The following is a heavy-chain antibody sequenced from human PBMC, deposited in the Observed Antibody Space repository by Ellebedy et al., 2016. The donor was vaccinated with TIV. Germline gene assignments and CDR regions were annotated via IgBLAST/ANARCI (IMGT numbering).Heavy chain of an antibody. J-gene: IGHJ4*02. V-gene: IGHV4-59*12. Sequence: SETLSLTCTVSGGSISSYYWSWIRQPPGKGLEWIGYIFYSGRTYYNPSLKSRVTISVDTSKNQFSLKLSSVTAADTAVYYCARGGRRWFSDDWGQGTLVTVSS. D-gene: IGHD4-23*01. CDR2: IFYSGRT. CDR1: GGSISSYY. CDR3: ARGGRRWFSDD.